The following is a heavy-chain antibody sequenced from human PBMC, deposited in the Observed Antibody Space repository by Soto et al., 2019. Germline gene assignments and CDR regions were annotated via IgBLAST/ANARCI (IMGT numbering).Heavy chain of an antibody. CDR3: ARVKSGRYDWFDP. Sequence: DVQLVESGGGLGQPGGSLRLSCVASGFIFSDYWMHWVRQAPGKGLAWVSRINTDGSRTSYADSVKGRFTISRDNAKNTVYLQMNSLRAEDRAVYVCARVKSGRYDWFDPWGQGTLVTVSS. CDR1: GFIFSDYW. D-gene: IGHD3-10*01. V-gene: IGHV3-74*01. J-gene: IGHJ5*02. CDR2: INTDGSRT.